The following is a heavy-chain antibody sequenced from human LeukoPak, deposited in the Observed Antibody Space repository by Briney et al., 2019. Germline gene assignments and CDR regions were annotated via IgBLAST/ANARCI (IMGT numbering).Heavy chain of an antibody. D-gene: IGHD6-19*01. V-gene: IGHV3-21*01. CDR1: GFTFSSYW. J-gene: IGHJ5*02. CDR2: ISSSSSYI. CDR3: ARSGRQWLVRWFDP. Sequence: GGSLRLSCAASGFTFSSYWMSWVRQAPGKGLEWDSSISSSSSYIYYAGSVKGRSTISRDNAKNSLYLKMNSLRAEDTAVYYCARSGRQWLVRWFDPWGQGTLVTVSS.